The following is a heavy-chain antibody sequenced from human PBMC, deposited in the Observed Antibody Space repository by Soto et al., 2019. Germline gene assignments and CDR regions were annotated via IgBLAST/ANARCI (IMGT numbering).Heavy chain of an antibody. J-gene: IGHJ5*02. CDR1: GFTFSSYG. CDR2: ISYDGSNK. V-gene: IGHV3-30*18. D-gene: IGHD6-19*01. Sequence: VGSLRLSCAASGFTFSSYGMHWVRQAPGKGLEWVAVISYDGSNKYYADSVKGRFTISRDNSKNTLYLQMNSLRAEDTAVYYCAKDDGIAVAGTRGRWFDPWGQGTLVTVSS. CDR3: AKDDGIAVAGTRGRWFDP.